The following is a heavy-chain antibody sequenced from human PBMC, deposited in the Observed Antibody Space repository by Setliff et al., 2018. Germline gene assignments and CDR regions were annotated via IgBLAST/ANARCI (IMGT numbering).Heavy chain of an antibody. J-gene: IGHJ4*02. CDR2: IKQDGSEK. V-gene: IGHV3-7*01. Sequence: PGGSLRLSCAASGFSLSIFWMSWVRQAPGKGLEWVASIKQDGSEKYYVDSVKGRFTISRDNAKNSLFLQMNSLRAEDTAMYFCARDRGGGLFDYWGQGTLVTVSS. CDR3: ARDRGGGLFDY. D-gene: IGHD3-16*01. CDR1: GFSLSIFW.